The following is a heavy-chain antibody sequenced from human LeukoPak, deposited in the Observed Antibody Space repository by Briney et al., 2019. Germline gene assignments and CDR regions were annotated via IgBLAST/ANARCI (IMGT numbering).Heavy chain of an antibody. CDR2: INPNSGGT. CDR3: ARRYCTGGVCYHVDY. V-gene: IGHV1-2*02. CDR1: GYTFTGYY. J-gene: IGHJ4*02. Sequence: ASVKVSCKASGYTFTGYYMHWVRQAPGQGLEWMGWINPNSGGTNYAQKFQGRVTMTSDTSISTAYMELSRLRSDDTAVYYCARRYCTGGVCYHVDYWGQGTLVTVSS. D-gene: IGHD2-8*02.